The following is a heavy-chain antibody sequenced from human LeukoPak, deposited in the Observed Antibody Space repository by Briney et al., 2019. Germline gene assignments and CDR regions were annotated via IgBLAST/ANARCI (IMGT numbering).Heavy chain of an antibody. Sequence: GGSLRLSCTASGFTFGDYAMSWFRQAPGKGLEWVGFIRSKAYGGTTEYAASVKGRFTISRDDSKSIAYLQMNSLKTEDTAVYYCTRLYSGYDSGSDGWFDPWGQGTLVTVSS. CDR3: TRLYSGYDSGSDGWFDP. CDR1: GFTFGDYA. CDR2: IRSKAYGGTT. D-gene: IGHD5-12*01. J-gene: IGHJ5*02. V-gene: IGHV3-49*03.